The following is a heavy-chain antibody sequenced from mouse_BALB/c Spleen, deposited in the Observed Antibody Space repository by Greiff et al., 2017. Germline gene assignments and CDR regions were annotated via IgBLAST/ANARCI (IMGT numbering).Heavy chain of an antibody. V-gene: IGHV3-8*02. J-gene: IGHJ1*01. D-gene: IGHD2-1*01. CDR1: GYSITSGY. CDR3: AIYYGNYWYFDV. CDR2: ISYSGST. Sequence: EVQVVESGPSLVKPSQILSLTCSVTGYSITSGYWNWIRKFPGNKLEYMGYISYSGSTYYNPSLKSRITIIRDTSKDQYYLQLNSVTTEDTATYYCAIYYGNYWYFDVWGAGTSVTVSS.